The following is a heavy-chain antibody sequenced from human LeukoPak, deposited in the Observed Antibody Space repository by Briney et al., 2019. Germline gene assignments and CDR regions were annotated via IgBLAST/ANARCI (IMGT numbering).Heavy chain of an antibody. J-gene: IGHJ4*02. CDR1: GFTFSSYA. CDR3: ARADGSVAGPPSGH. D-gene: IGHD6-19*01. Sequence: SGGSLRLSCAASGFTFSSYAMHWVRQAPGEGLEWVAIISYDGSDKYYADSVKGRLTISRDNSKSTLYLQMISLRTEDTAVYYCARADGSVAGPPSGHWGQGTLVTVSS. V-gene: IGHV3-30-3*01. CDR2: ISYDGSDK.